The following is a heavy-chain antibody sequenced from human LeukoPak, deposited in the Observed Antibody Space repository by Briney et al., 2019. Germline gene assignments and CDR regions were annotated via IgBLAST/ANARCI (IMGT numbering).Heavy chain of an antibody. J-gene: IGHJ4*02. D-gene: IGHD6-19*01. Sequence: GGSLRLSCEASGFTFSSYAMSWVRQAPGKGLEWVSAIGGSGGSSYYADSVKGRFTISRDNSKNTLYLQMNSLRAEDTAVYYCAKSMAVAGYFDYWGQGTLVTVSS. V-gene: IGHV3-23*01. CDR2: IGGSGGSS. CDR3: AKSMAVAGYFDY. CDR1: GFTFSSYA.